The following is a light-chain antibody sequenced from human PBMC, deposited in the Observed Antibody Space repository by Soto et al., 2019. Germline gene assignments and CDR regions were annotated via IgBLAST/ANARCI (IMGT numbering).Light chain of an antibody. CDR2: EVN. CDR3: SSYTSSSTLV. J-gene: IGLJ1*01. CDR1: SSDIGAYDY. Sequence: HSVLTQPASVSGSPGQSITISCTGTSSDIGAYDYVSWYQQHPGKAPKLMISEVNNRPSGVSNRFSGSKSGNTAYLTISGLQAEDEADYYCSSYTSSSTLVFGTGTKAPS. V-gene: IGLV2-14*01.